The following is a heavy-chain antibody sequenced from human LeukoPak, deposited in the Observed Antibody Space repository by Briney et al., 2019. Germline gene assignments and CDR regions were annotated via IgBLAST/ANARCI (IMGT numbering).Heavy chain of an antibody. Sequence: SVKVSCKASGGTFSSYAISWVRQAPGQGLEWMGGIIPIFGTANYAQKFQGRVTITADESTSTAYMELSSLRSEDTAVYYCAREVVVAGPSPYYFDYWGQGTLVTVSS. CDR3: AREVVVAGPSPYYFDY. CDR2: IIPIFGTA. V-gene: IGHV1-69*13. J-gene: IGHJ4*02. D-gene: IGHD6-19*01. CDR1: GGTFSSYA.